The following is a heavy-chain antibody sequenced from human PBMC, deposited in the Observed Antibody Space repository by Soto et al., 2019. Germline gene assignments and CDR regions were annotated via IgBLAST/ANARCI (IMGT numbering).Heavy chain of an antibody. Sequence: SVKVSCKASGGTFSSYAISWVRRAPGQGLEWMGGIIPIFGTANYAQKFQGRVTITADKSTSTAYMELSSLRSEDTAVYYCARDTVLRYFDWGYYYGMDVWGQGTTVTVSS. CDR2: IIPIFGTA. D-gene: IGHD3-9*01. CDR3: ARDTVLRYFDWGYYYGMDV. V-gene: IGHV1-69*06. CDR1: GGTFSSYA. J-gene: IGHJ6*02.